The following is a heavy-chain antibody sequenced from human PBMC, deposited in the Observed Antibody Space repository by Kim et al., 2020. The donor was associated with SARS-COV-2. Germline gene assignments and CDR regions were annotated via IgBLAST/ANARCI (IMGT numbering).Heavy chain of an antibody. V-gene: IGHV4-34*01. J-gene: IGHJ5*02. CDR2: INHSGST. CDR3: ARGPLGIFRSWFDP. Sequence: SETLSLTCAVYGGSFSGYYWSWIRQPPGKGLEWIGEINHSGSTNYNPSLKSRVTISVDTSKNQFSLKLSSVTAADTAVYYCARGPLGIFRSWFDPWGQGTLVTVSS. D-gene: IGHD2-15*01. CDR1: GGSFSGYY.